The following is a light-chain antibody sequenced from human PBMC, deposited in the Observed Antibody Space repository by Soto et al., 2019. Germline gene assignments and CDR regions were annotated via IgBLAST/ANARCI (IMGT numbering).Light chain of an antibody. Sequence: EIVLTQSPGTLSLSPGERATPSCRASQSVSSGYLAWYQQKPGQAPRLLIYGASSRATGIPDRFSGSGSGTDFTLPISRLEPEDFAVYYCQQYGSSPRTFGQWNKVDIK. J-gene: IGKJ1*01. CDR2: GAS. V-gene: IGKV3-20*01. CDR1: QSVSSGY. CDR3: QQYGSSPRT.